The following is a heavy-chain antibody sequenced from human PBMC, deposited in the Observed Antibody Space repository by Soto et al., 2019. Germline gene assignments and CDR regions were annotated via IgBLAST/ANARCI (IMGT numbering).Heavy chain of an antibody. V-gene: IGHV4-31*03. CDR3: ARDGKGEYTYGYWFDP. CDR1: GGSISSGGYY. J-gene: IGHJ5*02. D-gene: IGHD5-18*01. CDR2: IYSSGST. Sequence: SETLSLTCTFTGGSISSGGYYWHWIRQHPGKGLEYIGYIYSSGSTYYNPSLESRVTISVDTSKNQFSLELSSVTDADTAVYYCARDGKGEYTYGYWFDPWGQGTLVTVSS.